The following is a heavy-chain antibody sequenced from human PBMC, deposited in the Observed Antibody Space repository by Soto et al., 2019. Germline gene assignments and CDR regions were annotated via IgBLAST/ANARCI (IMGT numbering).Heavy chain of an antibody. V-gene: IGHV4-61*01. D-gene: IGHD2-21*01. J-gene: IGHJ3*02. CDR3: ARASPEPYDPHAFDI. CDR2: IYYSGST. CDR1: GGSVSSGSYY. Sequence: SETLSLTCTVSGGSVSSGSYYWSWIRQPPGKGLEWIGYIYYSGSTNYNPSLKSRVTISVDTSKNQFSLKLSSVTAADTAVYYCARASPEPYDPHAFDIWGQGTMVTVS.